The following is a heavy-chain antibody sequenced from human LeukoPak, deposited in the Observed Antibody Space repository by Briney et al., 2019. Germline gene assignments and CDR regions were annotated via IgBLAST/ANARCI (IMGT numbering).Heavy chain of an antibody. V-gene: IGHV1-8*01. CDR2: MNPNSGNT. CDR1: GYTFTSYD. Sequence: ASVKVSCEASGYTFTSYDINWVRQATGQGLEWMGWMNPNSGNTGYAQKFQGRVTMTRNTSISTAYMELSSLRSEDTAVYYCARDKWEPRYAFDIWGQGTMVTVSS. D-gene: IGHD1-26*01. CDR3: ARDKWEPRYAFDI. J-gene: IGHJ3*02.